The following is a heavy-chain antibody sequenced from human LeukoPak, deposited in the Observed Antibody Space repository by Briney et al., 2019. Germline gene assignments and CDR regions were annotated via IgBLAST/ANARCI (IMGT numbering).Heavy chain of an antibody. J-gene: IGHJ4*02. CDR1: GFTFSSYG. CDR2: ISYDGSNK. D-gene: IGHD3-22*01. V-gene: IGHV3-30*03. Sequence: GGSLRLSCAASGFTFSSYGMHWVRQAPGKGLEWVAVISYDGSNKYYADSVEGRFTISRDNPRNTLYLQMNSLRDEDTAVYYCAIMHGYYDGSGYWVQWGQGTLVTVSS. CDR3: AIMHGYYDGSGYWVQ.